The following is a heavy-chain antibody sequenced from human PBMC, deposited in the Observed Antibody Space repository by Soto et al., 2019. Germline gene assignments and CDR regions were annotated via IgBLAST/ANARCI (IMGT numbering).Heavy chain of an antibody. J-gene: IGHJ5*02. Sequence: QVQLVQSGADVKKPGSSVKVSCEASGDTFSTDSINWVRQAPGQGLEWMGAIIPISGTPNYSQKFQGRVTIPADEYTSTAYMELSGQKSDDTAVYFCANSSGSYASSWFDPWGQGTLVTVSS. CDR3: ANSSGSYASSWFDP. D-gene: IGHD6-19*01. CDR1: GDTFSTDS. CDR2: IIPISGTP. V-gene: IGHV1-69*01.